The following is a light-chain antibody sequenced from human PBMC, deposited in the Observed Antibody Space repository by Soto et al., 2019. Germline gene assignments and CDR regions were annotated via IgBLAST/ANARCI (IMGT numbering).Light chain of an antibody. CDR2: EVS. CDR3: SSYGSIPTRRTLYV. CDR1: SSDVGGFHY. V-gene: IGLV2-14*01. J-gene: IGLJ1*01. Sequence: QSALTQPASVSGSPGQSITISCTGTSSDVGGFHYVSWYQQHPGKAPKLIIFEVSLRPSGVSPRFSGSKSGNTASLTISGLQTEDEADYYCSSYGSIPTRRTLYVFGTGTKVTVL.